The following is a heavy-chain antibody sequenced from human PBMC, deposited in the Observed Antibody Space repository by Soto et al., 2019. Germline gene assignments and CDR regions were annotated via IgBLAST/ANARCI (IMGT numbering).Heavy chain of an antibody. V-gene: IGHV3-7*03. D-gene: IGHD1-26*01. CDR2: IKQDGSEK. J-gene: IGHJ6*02. CDR3: ARTGSRRYYYYGMDV. Sequence: EVQLVESGGGLVQPGGSLRLSCAASGFTFSSYWMSWVRQAPGKGLEWVANIKQDGSEKYYVDSVKGRFTISRDNAKNSLYLQMNSLRAEDTAVYYCARTGSRRYYYYGMDVWGQGTTVTVSS. CDR1: GFTFSSYW.